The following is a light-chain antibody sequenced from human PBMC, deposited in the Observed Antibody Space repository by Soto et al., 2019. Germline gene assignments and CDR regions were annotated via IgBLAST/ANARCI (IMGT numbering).Light chain of an antibody. Sequence: DIQVTQTPSFLSASVGDSVTITCRASQGISSYLAWYQQKPGKAPKLLIYDASNWESGVPARFSGSGSGTEFTLTISSLQPEDFAAYYCQQHAKDPLTFGGGTKVDI. CDR3: QQHAKDPLT. CDR1: QGISSY. V-gene: IGKV1-9*01. CDR2: DAS. J-gene: IGKJ4*02.